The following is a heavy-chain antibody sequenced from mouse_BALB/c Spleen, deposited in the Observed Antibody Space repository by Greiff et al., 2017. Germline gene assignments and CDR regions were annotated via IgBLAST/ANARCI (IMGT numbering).Heavy chain of an antibody. CDR2: IWAGGST. CDR3: AREGLRRFAY. D-gene: IGHD2-4*01. V-gene: IGHV2-9*02. J-gene: IGHJ3*01. CDR1: GFSLTSYG. Sequence: VQLQESGPGLVAPSQSLSITCTVSGFSLTSYGVHWVRQPPGQGLEWLGVIWAGGSTNYNSALMSRLSISKDNSKSQVFLKMNSLQTDDTAMYYCAREGLRRFAYWGQGTLVTVSA.